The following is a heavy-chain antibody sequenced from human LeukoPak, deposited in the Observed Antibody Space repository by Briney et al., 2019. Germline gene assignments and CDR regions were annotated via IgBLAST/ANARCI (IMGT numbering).Heavy chain of an antibody. CDR3: ARGGYCSGGSCYTPYNWFDP. Sequence: GGSLRLSCVASGFTFSSYIMNWVRQAPGKGLEWVSSISSSNIYIYYADSVKGRFTISRDNAKNSLYLQMNSLRAEDTAVYYCARGGYCSGGSCYTPYNWFDPWGQGTLVTVSS. D-gene: IGHD2-15*01. V-gene: IGHV3-21*01. J-gene: IGHJ5*02. CDR2: ISSSNIYI. CDR1: GFTFSSYI.